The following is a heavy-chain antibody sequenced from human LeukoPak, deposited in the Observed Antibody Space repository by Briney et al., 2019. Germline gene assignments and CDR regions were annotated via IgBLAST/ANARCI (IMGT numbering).Heavy chain of an antibody. CDR3: ARHDDGSYCY. V-gene: IGHV4-59*08. D-gene: IGHD1-26*01. CDR2: IYYSGST. Sequence: SETLSLTCTVSGVSISSYYWSWIRQPPGKGLEWIGYIYYSGSTNYNPSLKSRVTISVDTSKNKFSLKLSSVTAADTAVYYCARHDDGSYCYWGQGTLVTVPS. CDR1: GVSISSYY. J-gene: IGHJ4*02.